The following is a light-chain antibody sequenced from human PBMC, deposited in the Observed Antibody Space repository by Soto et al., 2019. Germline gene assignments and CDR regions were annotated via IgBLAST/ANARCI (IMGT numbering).Light chain of an antibody. J-gene: IGKJ5*01. CDR1: QSVSSSS. V-gene: IGKV3-20*01. CDR3: QQYGSSPIT. CDR2: GAS. Sequence: EIVLTQSPGTLSLSPGERATLSCRSGQSVSSSSLAWYQQKPGQAPRLLIYGASSGATGIPDRFSGSGSGTDFTLTISRLEPVDFAVYYCQQYGSSPITFGQGTRLRL.